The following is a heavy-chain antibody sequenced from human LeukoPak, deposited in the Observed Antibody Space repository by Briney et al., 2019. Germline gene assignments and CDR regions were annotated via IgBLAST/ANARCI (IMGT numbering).Heavy chain of an antibody. D-gene: IGHD3-22*01. V-gene: IGHV3-64D*09. CDR2: IFSNGAST. CDR1: GFTFSRYG. J-gene: IGHJ6*02. CDR3: VNPGWYYDSSGYSYYYGMDV. Sequence: PGGSLRLSCSASGFTFSRYGMHWVRQAPGKGLEYVSAIFSNGASTYYADSVKGRFTVSRDNAKNTLYLQMSSLRPDDTAVYYCVNPGWYYDSSGYSYYYGMDVWGQGTTVTVSS.